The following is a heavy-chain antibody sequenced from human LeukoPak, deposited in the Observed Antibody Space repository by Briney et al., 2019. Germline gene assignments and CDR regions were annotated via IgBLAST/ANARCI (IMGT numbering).Heavy chain of an antibody. J-gene: IGHJ4*02. CDR3: ARGDGVVATFFDY. CDR1: GGSISNYY. Sequence: SETLSLTCTVSGGSISNYYWSWIRQPAGKGLEWIGRIYTSGTTHYNPSLKSRVTISVDTSKNQFSLKLSSVTAADTAVYYCARGDGVVATFFDYWGQGTLVTVSS. D-gene: IGHD5-12*01. CDR2: IYTSGTT. V-gene: IGHV4-4*07.